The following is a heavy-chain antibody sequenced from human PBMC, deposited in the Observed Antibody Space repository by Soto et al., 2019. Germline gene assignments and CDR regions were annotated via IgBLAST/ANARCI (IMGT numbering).Heavy chain of an antibody. J-gene: IGHJ6*02. CDR2: ISYDGSNK. D-gene: IGHD3-3*01. CDR1: GFTFSSYA. Sequence: PGGSLRLCCAASGFTFSSYAMHWVRQAPGKGLEWVAVISYDGSNKYYADSVKGRFTISRDNSKNTLYLQMNSLRAEDTAVYYCARDNYDFWSGYYVLSDYYYGMDVWGQGTTVTVS. V-gene: IGHV3-30-3*01. CDR3: ARDNYDFWSGYYVLSDYYYGMDV.